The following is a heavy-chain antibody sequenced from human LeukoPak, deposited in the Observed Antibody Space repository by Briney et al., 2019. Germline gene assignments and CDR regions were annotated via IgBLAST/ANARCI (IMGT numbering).Heavy chain of an antibody. D-gene: IGHD2-15*01. CDR3: TRHSDCSGGSCYRWGYYGMDV. J-gene: IGHJ6*02. V-gene: IGHV3-73*01. Sequence: LTGGSLRLPCAASGFTFSGSAMHWVRQASGKGLEWVGRIRSKANSYATAYAASVKGRFTISRDDSKNTAYLQMNSLKTEDTAVYYCTRHSDCSGGSCYRWGYYGMDVWGQGTTVTVSS. CDR1: GFTFSGSA. CDR2: IRSKANSYAT.